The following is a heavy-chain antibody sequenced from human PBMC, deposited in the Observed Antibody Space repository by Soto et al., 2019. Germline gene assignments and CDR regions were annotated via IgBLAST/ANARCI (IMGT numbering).Heavy chain of an antibody. CDR3: ARDRYSYGSETSGMDV. J-gene: IGHJ6*02. D-gene: IGHD5-18*01. CDR2: IYYSGST. Sequence: SETLSLTCTVSGGSISSYYWSWIRQPPGKGLEWIGYIYYSGSTNYNPSLKSRVTISVDTSKNQFSLKLSSVTAADTAVYYCARDRYSYGSETSGMDVWGQGTTVTVSS. CDR1: GGSISSYY. V-gene: IGHV4-59*01.